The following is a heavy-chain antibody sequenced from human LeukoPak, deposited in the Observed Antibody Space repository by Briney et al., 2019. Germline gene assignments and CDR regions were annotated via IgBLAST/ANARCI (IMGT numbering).Heavy chain of an antibody. CDR3: ARDRRAVAVYFDY. Sequence: GGSLRPSCAASGFTFSSYAMSWVRQAPGKGLEWVAVTSYDGSINYYADSVRGRFTISRDNSENTVYLEINNLRTEDTAVYYCARDRRAVAVYFDYWGQGTLVTVSS. J-gene: IGHJ4*02. D-gene: IGHD6-19*01. CDR2: TSYDGSIN. CDR1: GFTFSSYA. V-gene: IGHV3-30*04.